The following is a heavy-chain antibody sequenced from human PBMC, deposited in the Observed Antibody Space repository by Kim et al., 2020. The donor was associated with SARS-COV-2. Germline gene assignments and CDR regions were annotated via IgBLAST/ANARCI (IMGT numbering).Heavy chain of an antibody. D-gene: IGHD2-2*01. J-gene: IGHJ4*02. V-gene: IGHV3-23*03. Sequence: GGSLRLSCAASGFTFSSYAISWVRQAPGKGLEWVSVIYSGGSSTYYADSVKGRFTISRDNSKNTLYLQMNSLRAEDTAVYYCAKEGSTSPYFDYWGQGTLVTVSS. CDR1: GFTFSSYA. CDR3: AKEGSTSPYFDY. CDR2: IYSGGSST.